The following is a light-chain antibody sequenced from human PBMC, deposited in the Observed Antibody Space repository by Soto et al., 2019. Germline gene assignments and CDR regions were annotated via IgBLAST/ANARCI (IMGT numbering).Light chain of an antibody. CDR3: QQYNNWPALT. V-gene: IGKV3-15*01. J-gene: IGKJ4*01. CDR1: QSVSSN. CDR2: GAS. Sequence: EIVMTQSPATLSVSPGERATLSCRASQSVSSNLAWYQQKPGQAPRLLIYGASTRATGIPARFSGSGSGTEFTLTISSLQSEGFAVYYCQQYNNWPALTFGGGTKVDIK.